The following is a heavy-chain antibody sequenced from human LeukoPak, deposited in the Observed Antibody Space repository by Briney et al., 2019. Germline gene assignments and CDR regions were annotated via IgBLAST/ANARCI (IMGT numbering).Heavy chain of an antibody. Sequence: GESLKISCKGSGYSFTSYWIGWVRQMPGKGLEWMGIIYPGDSDTRYSPSFQGQVTISADKSISTAYLQWSSLKASDTAMYYCARPYYDFWSGYYSGQGSDAFDIWGQGTMVTVSS. D-gene: IGHD3-3*01. V-gene: IGHV5-51*01. J-gene: IGHJ3*02. CDR1: GYSFTSYW. CDR3: ARPYYDFWSGYYSGQGSDAFDI. CDR2: IYPGDSDT.